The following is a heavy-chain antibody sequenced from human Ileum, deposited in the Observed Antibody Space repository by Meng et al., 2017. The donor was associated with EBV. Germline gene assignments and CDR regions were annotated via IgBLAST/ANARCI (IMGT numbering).Heavy chain of an antibody. CDR2: IIHGGSP. D-gene: IGHD2-8*02. Sequence: QGPLQRWGAGLFKPSGSVSLTCAVNSGSLSGAYWNWIRQPPGKGLEWIGEIIHGGSPSYNPSLKSRVTISIDTSKNQLSLMLSSVTAADTAVYYCARRPTGIDYWGQGTLVTVSS. J-gene: IGHJ4*02. V-gene: IGHV4-34*12. CDR3: ARRPTGIDY. CDR1: SGSLSGAY.